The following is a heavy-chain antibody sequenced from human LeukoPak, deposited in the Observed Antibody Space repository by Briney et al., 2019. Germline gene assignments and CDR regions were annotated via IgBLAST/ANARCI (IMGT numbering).Heavy chain of an antibody. CDR2: INHSGST. V-gene: IGHV4-34*01. D-gene: IGHD2-15*01. Sequence: PSETLPLTCAVYGGSFSGYYWSWIRQPPGKGLEWIGEINHSGSTYYNPSLKSRVTISVDTSKNQFSLKLSSVTAADTAVYYCARHVRVVVVVAVDYWGQGTLVTVSS. J-gene: IGHJ4*02. CDR3: ARHVRVVVVVAVDY. CDR1: GGSFSGYY.